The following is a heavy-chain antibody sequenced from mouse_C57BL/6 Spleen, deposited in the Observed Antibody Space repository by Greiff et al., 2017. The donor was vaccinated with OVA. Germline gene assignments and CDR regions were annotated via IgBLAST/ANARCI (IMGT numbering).Heavy chain of an antibody. CDR3: ATLLGSSYGYFDV. CDR2: INPSSGYT. V-gene: IGHV1-7*01. D-gene: IGHD1-1*01. J-gene: IGHJ1*03. Sequence: VKLVESGAELAKPGASVKLSCKASGYTFTSYWMHWVKQRPGQGLEWIGYINPSSGYTKYNQKFKDKATLTADKSSSTAYMQLSSLTYEDSAVYYCATLLGSSYGYFDVWGTGTTVTVSS. CDR1: GYTFTSYW.